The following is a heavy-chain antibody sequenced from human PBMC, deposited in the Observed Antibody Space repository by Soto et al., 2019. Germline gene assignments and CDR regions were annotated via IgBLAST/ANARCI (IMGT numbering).Heavy chain of an antibody. CDR2: IIPIFGTA. D-gene: IGHD6-13*01. J-gene: IGHJ5*02. Sequence: ASVKVSCKASGGTFSSYAISWVRQAPGQGLEWMGGIIPIFGTANYAQKFQGRVTITADESTSTAHMELSSLRSEDTAVYYCARDLSLYSSSWYWFDPWGQGTLVTVSS. CDR1: GGTFSSYA. V-gene: IGHV1-69*13. CDR3: ARDLSLYSSSWYWFDP.